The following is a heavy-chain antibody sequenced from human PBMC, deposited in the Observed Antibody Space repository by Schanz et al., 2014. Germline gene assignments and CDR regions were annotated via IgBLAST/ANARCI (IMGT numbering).Heavy chain of an antibody. V-gene: IGHV1-46*03. J-gene: IGHJ4*02. Sequence: QLMQSGAEVKKPGASVKVSCKASGYTFTSYDINWVRQATGQGLEWMGIINPSGGSTSYAQKFQGRVTMTRDTSTSTVNMELSSLRSEDTAVYYCARGGFFDSTSFDSWGQGTLVTVSS. CDR3: ARGGFFDSTSFDS. D-gene: IGHD2-2*01. CDR2: INPSGGST. CDR1: GYTFTSYD.